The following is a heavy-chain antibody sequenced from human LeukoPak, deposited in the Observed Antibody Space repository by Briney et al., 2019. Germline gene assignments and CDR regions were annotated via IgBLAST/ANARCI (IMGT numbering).Heavy chain of an antibody. CDR1: GGSISSYY. D-gene: IGHD5-18*01. J-gene: IGHJ4*02. CDR2: IYYSGST. CDR3: ARELWGQLWF. Sequence: SETLSLTCTVSGGSISSYYWSWIRQPPGKGLEWIGYIYYSGSTNYNPSLKSRVTISVDTSKNQFSLKLSSVTAADTAVYYCARELWGQLWFWGQGTLVTVSS. V-gene: IGHV4-59*12.